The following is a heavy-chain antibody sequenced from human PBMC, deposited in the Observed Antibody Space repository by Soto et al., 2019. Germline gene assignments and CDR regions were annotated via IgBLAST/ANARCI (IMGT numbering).Heavy chain of an antibody. CDR2: ISAAGDP. CDR3: ARPDRDFYGLDV. V-gene: IGHV3-13*05. J-gene: IGHJ6*02. Sequence: EVQLVESGGGLVQPGGSLRLSCEASGFTFRNYDIHWVRQGTGKGLEWVSGISAAGDPDYADSVEGRFTISRENAQNSFFLQRNSLRVGDTAVYYCARPDRDFYGLDVWGQGTKVIVSS. CDR1: GFTFRNYD.